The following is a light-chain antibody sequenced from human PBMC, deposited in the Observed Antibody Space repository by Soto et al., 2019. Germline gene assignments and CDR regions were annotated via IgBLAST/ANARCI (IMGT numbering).Light chain of an antibody. CDR3: ISYTSSSTLV. J-gene: IGLJ2*01. Sequence: QSALTQPASVSGSPGQSITISCTGTSSDVGGYNYVSWYQHQPGKAPKLMFYGVNNRPSGVSNRFSASKSGNTASLTISGLQAEDEADSYCISYTSSSTLVFGGGTKLTVL. V-gene: IGLV2-14*03. CDR1: SSDVGGYNY. CDR2: GVN.